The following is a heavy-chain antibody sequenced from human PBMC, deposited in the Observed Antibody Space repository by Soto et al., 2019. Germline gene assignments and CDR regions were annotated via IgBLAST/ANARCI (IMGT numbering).Heavy chain of an antibody. CDR3: ARDDYGDYDAFDI. CDR1: GFTFSSYW. D-gene: IGHD4-17*01. CDR2: IKQDGSEK. J-gene: IGHJ3*02. Sequence: GESLKISCAASGFTFSSYWMSWVRQAPGKGLEWVANIKQDGSEKYYVDSVKGRFTISRDNAKNSLYLQMNSLRAEDTAVYYCARDDYGDYDAFDIWGQGTMVTVSS. V-gene: IGHV3-7*01.